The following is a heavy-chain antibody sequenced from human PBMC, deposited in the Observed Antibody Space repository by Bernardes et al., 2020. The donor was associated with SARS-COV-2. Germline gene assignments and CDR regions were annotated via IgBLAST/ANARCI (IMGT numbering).Heavy chain of an antibody. J-gene: IGHJ6*02. D-gene: IGHD6-6*01. V-gene: IGHV3-23*01. CDR3: SKNTKYSSSSMEV. Sequence: GGSLRLSCVASGFTFSNNAMTWVRQGPGKGLEWVSAISAIGGSTYYAESVKGRFTISRDNSRNTLYLEMNSLRAEDTAVYYCSKNTKYSSSSMEVWGQGTTVTVS. CDR2: ISAIGGST. CDR1: GFTFSNNA.